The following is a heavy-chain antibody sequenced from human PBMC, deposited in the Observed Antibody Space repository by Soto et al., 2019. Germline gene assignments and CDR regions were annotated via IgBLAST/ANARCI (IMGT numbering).Heavy chain of an antibody. V-gene: IGHV3-74*01. CDR2: ISTDGSVT. J-gene: IGHJ4*02. Sequence: EVQLVESGGGLVKPEGSLRLSCAASGLNFSSYWMHWVRQAPGKGLVWVSRISTDGSVTTYADSVKGRFTISRDNAKNTLYLQMNSLRTEDTAVYYCARAPDSSGWWGFDYWGQGPLVNVSS. D-gene: IGHD6-19*01. CDR3: ARAPDSSGWWGFDY. CDR1: GLNFSSYW.